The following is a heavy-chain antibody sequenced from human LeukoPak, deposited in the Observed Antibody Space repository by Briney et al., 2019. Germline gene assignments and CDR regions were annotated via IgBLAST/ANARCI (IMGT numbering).Heavy chain of an antibody. V-gene: IGHV1-46*01. CDR1: GYTFTSYY. Sequence: GASVKVSCKASGYTFTSYYMHWVRQAPGQGLEWMGIINPSGGSTSYTQKFQGRVTMTRDTSTSTVYMVLSSLRSEDTAVYYCAREGFPPKISDFWSGLGPYYYYGMDVWGQGTTVTVSS. J-gene: IGHJ6*02. CDR3: AREGFPPKISDFWSGLGPYYYYGMDV. D-gene: IGHD3-3*01. CDR2: INPSGGST.